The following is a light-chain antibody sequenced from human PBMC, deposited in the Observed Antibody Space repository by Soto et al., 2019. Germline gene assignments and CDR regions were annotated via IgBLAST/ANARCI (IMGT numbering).Light chain of an antibody. CDR1: QSFSSN. CDR3: HQYASEPLT. V-gene: IGKV3-15*01. J-gene: IGKJ4*01. Sequence: ELVMTQSPATLSVSPGERATLSCRASQSFSSNVAWYQQKPGQAPRLLIYGTSTRVTGIPARFSGSGSGTEFTLTISSLQSEDFAVYYCHQYASEPLTFGGGTKLEI. CDR2: GTS.